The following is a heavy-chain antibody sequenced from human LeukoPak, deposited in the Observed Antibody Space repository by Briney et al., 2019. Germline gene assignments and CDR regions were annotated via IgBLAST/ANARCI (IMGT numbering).Heavy chain of an antibody. D-gene: IGHD6-19*01. Sequence: SVKVSRKASGGTFSSYAISWVRQAPGQGLEWMGGIIPIFGTANYAQKFRDRVTITTDESTSTAYMELSSLRSEDTAVYYCARDSSGWTKAYYYMDVWGKGTTVTVSS. J-gene: IGHJ6*03. CDR1: GGTFSSYA. V-gene: IGHV1-69*05. CDR3: ARDSSGWTKAYYYMDV. CDR2: IIPIFGTA.